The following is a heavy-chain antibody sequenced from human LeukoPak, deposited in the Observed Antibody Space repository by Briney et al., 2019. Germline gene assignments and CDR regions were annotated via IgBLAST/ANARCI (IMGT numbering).Heavy chain of an antibody. V-gene: IGHV3-21*01. D-gene: IGHD3-10*01. J-gene: IGHJ4*02. CDR2: ISSSSSYI. Sequence: GGSLRLSCAASGFTFSGYSMNWVRQAPGKGLEWVSSISSSSSYIYYADSVKGRFTISRDNAKNSLYLQMNSLRAEDTAVYYCARVSSITMFRGVGDYWGQGTLVTVSS. CDR1: GFTFSGYS. CDR3: ARVSSITMFRGVGDY.